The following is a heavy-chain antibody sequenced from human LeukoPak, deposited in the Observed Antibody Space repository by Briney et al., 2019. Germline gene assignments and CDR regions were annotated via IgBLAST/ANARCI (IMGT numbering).Heavy chain of an antibody. Sequence: SGGSLRLSCAASGFTFSSYAMHWVRQAPGKGLEWVAVISYDGSNKYYADSVKGRFTISRDNSKNTLYLQMNSLRAEDTAVHYCARARSTDPGYYYYGMDVWGQGTTVTVSS. J-gene: IGHJ6*02. CDR3: ARARSTDPGYYYYGMDV. D-gene: IGHD1-14*01. CDR1: GFTFSSYA. CDR2: ISYDGSNK. V-gene: IGHV3-30-3*01.